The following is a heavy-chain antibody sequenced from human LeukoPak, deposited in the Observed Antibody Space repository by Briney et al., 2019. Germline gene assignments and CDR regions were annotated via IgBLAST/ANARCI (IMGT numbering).Heavy chain of an antibody. CDR1: GFTFKNYG. CDR3: AKDGSEPYYSLLDL. CDR2: IYNDGSNS. D-gene: IGHD2-21*01. V-gene: IGHV3-33*06. Sequence: DPGGSLRLSCAASGFTFKNYGMHWVRQAPGEGLEWLAVIYNDGSNSLYADSVKGRFTISRDNSKNTVYLQVSSLRVEDTAVYYCAKDGSEPYYSLLDLWGQGTLVIVSS. J-gene: IGHJ5*02.